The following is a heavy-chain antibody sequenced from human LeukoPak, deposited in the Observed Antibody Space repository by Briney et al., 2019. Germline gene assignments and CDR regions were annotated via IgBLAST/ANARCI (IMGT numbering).Heavy chain of an antibody. CDR3: TRDTFGARDY. Sequence: GGSLRLSCAASGFTFSSSWMHWIRQVPGEGLVWVARINPDGSDTSYADSVKGRFTISRDNAKNTLYLQMNSLRVEDTALYYCTRDTFGARDYWGQGTLVTVSS. CDR1: GFTFSSSW. J-gene: IGHJ4*02. D-gene: IGHD3-10*01. CDR2: INPDGSDT. V-gene: IGHV3-74*01.